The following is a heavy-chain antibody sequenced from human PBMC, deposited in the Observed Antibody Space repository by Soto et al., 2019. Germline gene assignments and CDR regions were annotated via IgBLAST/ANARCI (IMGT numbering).Heavy chain of an antibody. V-gene: IGHV4-34*01. D-gene: IGHD6-13*01. CDR2: INHSGST. Sequence: SETLSLTCAVYGGSFSGYYWSWIRQPPGKGLEWIGEINHSGSTNYNPSLKSRVTISVDTSKNQFSLKLTSVTAADTAMYYCARPKTIGAAAGKRWFDPWGQGTLVTVSS. CDR1: GGSFSGYY. CDR3: ARPKTIGAAAGKRWFDP. J-gene: IGHJ5*02.